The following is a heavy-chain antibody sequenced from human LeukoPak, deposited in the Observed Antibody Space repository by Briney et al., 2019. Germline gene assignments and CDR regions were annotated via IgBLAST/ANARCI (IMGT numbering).Heavy chain of an antibody. D-gene: IGHD6-19*01. CDR2: IWYDGSNK. J-gene: IGHJ4*02. CDR3: ARDGRRIAVAGTFFDY. V-gene: IGHV3-33*01. CDR1: GFTFSSYG. Sequence: GRSLRLSCAASGFTFSSYGMQWVRQAPGKGLEWVAVIWYDGSNKYYADSVKGRFTISRDNSKNTLYLQMNSLRAEDTAVYYCARDGRRIAVAGTFFDYWGQGTLVTVSS.